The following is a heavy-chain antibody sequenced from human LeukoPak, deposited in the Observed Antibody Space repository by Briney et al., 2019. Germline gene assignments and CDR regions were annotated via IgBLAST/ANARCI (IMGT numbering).Heavy chain of an antibody. CDR3: ARQGYTAAYYFLDF. Sequence: SETLSLTCDVSGGSIRSYYWGWVRQPAGKGLEWIGRIYTTGTTNFNPSLKSRLTMSVDTSKNQFSLNLTSVTAADTAVYFCARQGYTAAYYFLDFWSRGTLVTVSS. CDR2: IYTTGTT. D-gene: IGHD2/OR15-2a*01. J-gene: IGHJ4*02. V-gene: IGHV4-4*07. CDR1: GGSIRSYY.